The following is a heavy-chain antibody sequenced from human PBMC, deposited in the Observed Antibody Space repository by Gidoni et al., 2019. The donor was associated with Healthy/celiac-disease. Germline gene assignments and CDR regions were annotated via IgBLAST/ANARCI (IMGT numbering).Heavy chain of an antibody. CDR3: ASSTPQRYYYDSSGYYGALDY. Sequence: QVQLVESGGGLVKPGGSLSLACAASGSTFSDYYMSWIRQAPGKGLEWVSYISSSGSTIYYADSVKGRFTISRDNAKNSLYLQMNSLRAEDTAVYYCASSTPQRYYYDSSGYYGALDYWGQGTLVTVSS. J-gene: IGHJ4*02. D-gene: IGHD3-22*01. CDR1: GSTFSDYY. CDR2: ISSSGSTI. V-gene: IGHV3-11*01.